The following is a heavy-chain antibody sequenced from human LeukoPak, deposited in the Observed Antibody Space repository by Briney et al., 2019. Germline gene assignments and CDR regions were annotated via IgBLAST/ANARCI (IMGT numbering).Heavy chain of an antibody. CDR3: ARGGYSYGYCWFDP. V-gene: IGHV4-39*07. CDR1: SGSISTSNYY. Sequence: KTSETLSLTCTVSSGSISTSNYYWGWVRQPPGKALEWIGNIFYTGSTYYSPSLKSRVTISVDTSKNQFSLKLSSVTAADTAVYYCARGGYSYGYCWFDPWGQGTLVTVSS. D-gene: IGHD5-18*01. J-gene: IGHJ5*02. CDR2: IFYTGST.